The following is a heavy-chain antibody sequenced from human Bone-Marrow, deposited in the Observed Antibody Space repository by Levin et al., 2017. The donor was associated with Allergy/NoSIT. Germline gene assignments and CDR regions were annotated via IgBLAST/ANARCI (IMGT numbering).Heavy chain of an antibody. Sequence: SETLSLTCTVSGGSITNYYWSWIRQPPEKGLEWIGYIYYSGNTNYNASLKSRVTISVDTSKNQFSLKLSSVTAADTAVYYCARGGWSLDYWGRGTLVTVSS. CDR2: IYYSGNT. D-gene: IGHD6-19*01. CDR1: GGSITNYY. V-gene: IGHV4-59*01. CDR3: ARGGWSLDY. J-gene: IGHJ4*02.